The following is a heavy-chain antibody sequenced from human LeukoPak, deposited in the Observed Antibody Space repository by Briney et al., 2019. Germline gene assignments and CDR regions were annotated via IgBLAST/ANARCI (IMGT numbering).Heavy chain of an antibody. Sequence: PGGSLRLSCAASGFTFDDYGMSWVREAPGKGLEWVSGINWNGGSTGYADSVKGRFTISRDNAKNSLYLQMNSLRAEDTAVYYCARDYSTVTTFFDYWGQGTLVTVSS. D-gene: IGHD4-17*01. CDR1: GFTFDDYG. V-gene: IGHV3-20*04. CDR3: ARDYSTVTTFFDY. CDR2: INWNGGST. J-gene: IGHJ4*02.